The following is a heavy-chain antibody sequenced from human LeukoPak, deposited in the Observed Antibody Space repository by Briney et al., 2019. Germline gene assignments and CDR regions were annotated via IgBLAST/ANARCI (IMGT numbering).Heavy chain of an antibody. CDR1: GLTVSSSY. Sequence: GGSLRLSCAASGLTVSSSYMSWVRQAPGKGLEWVSIIYNDGSTYYADSMKGRFTISRDNSKNMLYLQMNSLRAEDTAVYYCARDLLYSGSYSWYFDLWGRGIPVTVSS. CDR3: ARDLLYSGSYSWYFDL. CDR2: IYNDGST. V-gene: IGHV3-53*01. J-gene: IGHJ2*01. D-gene: IGHD1-26*01.